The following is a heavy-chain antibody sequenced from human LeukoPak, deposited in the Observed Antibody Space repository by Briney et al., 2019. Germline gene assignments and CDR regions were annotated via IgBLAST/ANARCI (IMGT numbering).Heavy chain of an antibody. CDR3: TRAFVRSPDY. V-gene: IGHV3-49*04. CDR2: IRSKAYGGTT. D-gene: IGHD3-16*01. Sequence: GRSLRLSCTASGFTFGDYAMSWVRQAPGKWLEGVGFIRSKAYGGTTEYAASVKGRFTISGDDSKSIAYLQMNSLKTEDTAVYYCTRAFVRSPDYWGRGTLVTVSS. CDR1: GFTFGDYA. J-gene: IGHJ4*02.